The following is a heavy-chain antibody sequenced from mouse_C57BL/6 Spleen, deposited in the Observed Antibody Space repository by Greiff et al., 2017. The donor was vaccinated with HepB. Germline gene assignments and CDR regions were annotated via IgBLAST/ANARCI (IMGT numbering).Heavy chain of an antibody. CDR2: ISYDGSN. CDR3: ARVDDGYYWYFDV. J-gene: IGHJ1*03. CDR1: GYSITSGYY. V-gene: IGHV3-6*01. D-gene: IGHD2-3*01. Sequence: EVKRQESGPGLVKPSQSLSLTCSVTGYSITSGYYWNWIRQFPGNKLEWMGYISYDGSNNYNPSLKNRISITRDTSKNQFFLKLNSVTTEDTATYYCARVDDGYYWYFDVWGTGTTVTVSS.